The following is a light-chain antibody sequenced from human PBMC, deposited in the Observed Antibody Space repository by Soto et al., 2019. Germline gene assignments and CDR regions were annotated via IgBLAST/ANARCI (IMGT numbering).Light chain of an antibody. V-gene: IGKV3-20*01. CDR3: HQYVRSPIT. J-gene: IGKJ2*01. CDR1: QSVKRNL. CDR2: DAS. Sequence: EIVLTQSPGTLSLSPGEGATVSCRARQSVKRNLLAWFQQKPGQAPRLLIHDASRRATGIPDSFSGSGSGTDVTLSISRLEPEDFAVYYCHQYVRSPITFGQGTKLEIK.